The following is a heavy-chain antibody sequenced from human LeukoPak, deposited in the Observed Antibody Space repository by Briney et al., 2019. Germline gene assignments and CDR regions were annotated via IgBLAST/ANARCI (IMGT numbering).Heavy chain of an antibody. CDR2: INGSGGST. V-gene: IGHV3-23*01. CDR3: AKVGNSYYYYGMDV. J-gene: IGHJ6*02. Sequence: GGSLRLSCAASGFTFSSYAMSWVRQAPGKGLEWVSAINGSGGSTYYADSVKGRFTISRDNSKNTLYLQMNSLRAEDTAVYYCAKVGNSYYYYGMDVWGQGTTVTVSS. CDR1: GFTFSSYA. D-gene: IGHD4-23*01.